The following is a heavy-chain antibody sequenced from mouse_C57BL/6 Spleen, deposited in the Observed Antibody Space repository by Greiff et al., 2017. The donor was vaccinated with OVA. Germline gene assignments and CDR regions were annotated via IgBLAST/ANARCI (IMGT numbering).Heavy chain of an antibody. Sequence: QVQLQQPGAELVKPGASVKLSCKASGYTFTSYWMHWVKQRPGQGLEWIGMIHPNSGSTNYNEKFKTRATLTVDKSSITAYMQLSSLTSEDSAVYYCAREEGYYGNYYAMDYWGQGTSVTVSS. CDR3: AREEGYYGNYYAMDY. J-gene: IGHJ4*01. CDR1: GYTFTSYW. D-gene: IGHD2-1*01. CDR2: IHPNSGST. V-gene: IGHV1-64*01.